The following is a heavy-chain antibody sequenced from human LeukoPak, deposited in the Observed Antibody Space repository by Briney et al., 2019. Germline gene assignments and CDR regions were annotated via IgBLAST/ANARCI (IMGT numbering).Heavy chain of an antibody. CDR2: IYYSGST. D-gene: IGHD3-10*01. Sequence: PSETPSLTCTVSGGSISSGSYYWGWIRQPPGKGLEWIGSIYYSGSTYYNPSLKSRVTISVDTSKNQFSLKLSSVTAADTAVYYCASRYGSGSYFDYWGQGTLVTVSS. CDR1: GGSISSGSYY. V-gene: IGHV4-39*07. J-gene: IGHJ4*02. CDR3: ASRYGSGSYFDY.